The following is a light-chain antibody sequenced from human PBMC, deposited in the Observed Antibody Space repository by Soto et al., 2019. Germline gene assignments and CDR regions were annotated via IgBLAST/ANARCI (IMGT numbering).Light chain of an antibody. CDR2: DSN. Sequence: QSVLTQPSSVSAAPGQRVTISCSGSSSNIGNNYVSWYQQLPGTAPKLLIYDSNKRPSRILVRFSAPKSGTSATLGITGLQAGDEADYYCGTWDSSRSAVVFGGGTKLTVL. CDR3: GTWDSSRSAVV. CDR1: SSNIGNNY. V-gene: IGLV1-51*01. J-gene: IGLJ2*01.